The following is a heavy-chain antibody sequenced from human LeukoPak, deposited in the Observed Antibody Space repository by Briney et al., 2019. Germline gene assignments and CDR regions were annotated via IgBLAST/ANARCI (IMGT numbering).Heavy chain of an antibody. Sequence: GGSLRLSCAASGFTFSHYAMAWVRQAPGKGLEWVSSISGSGDNTYYADSVKGRFTVSRDNSKNTLYLQMNSLRAEDTAVYYCAKNIHSRYVPDVFDIWGQGTMVTVSS. V-gene: IGHV3-23*01. CDR3: AKNIHSRYVPDVFDI. D-gene: IGHD5-12*01. CDR1: GFTFSHYA. J-gene: IGHJ3*02. CDR2: ISGSGDNT.